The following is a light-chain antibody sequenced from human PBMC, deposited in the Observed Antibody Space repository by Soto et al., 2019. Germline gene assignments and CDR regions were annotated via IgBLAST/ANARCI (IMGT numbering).Light chain of an antibody. CDR1: QGISSY. CDR2: AAS. CDR3: QQLNSYPLT. Sequence: DIQLTQSPSFLSASVGDRVTITCRASQGISSYLAWYQQKPGKAPKLLIYAASTLQSGVPSRFSGSGSGTEFTLTFSSLQPEDFATYYCQQLNSYPLTSGPGTKGDIK. V-gene: IGKV1-9*01. J-gene: IGKJ3*01.